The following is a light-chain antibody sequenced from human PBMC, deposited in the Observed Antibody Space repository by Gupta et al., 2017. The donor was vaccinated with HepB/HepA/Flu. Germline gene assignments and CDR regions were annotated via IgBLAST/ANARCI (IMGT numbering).Light chain of an antibody. J-gene: IGKJ4*01. V-gene: IGKV3-11*01. CDR1: QNIRTF. Sequence: EIVLTQSPATLSLSPGERATFSCRASQNIRTFLAWYQQKPGQAPRLLIHDVSNRATGIPAMFSGSGSETEFTLTISSREPEDFAIYYCQQRDHWPITFGGGTKVEI. CDR2: DVS. CDR3: QQRDHWPIT.